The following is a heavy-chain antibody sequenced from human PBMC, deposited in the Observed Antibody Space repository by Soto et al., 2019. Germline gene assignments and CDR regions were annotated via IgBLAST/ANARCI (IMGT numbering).Heavy chain of an antibody. V-gene: IGHV3-74*01. CDR1: GFTFSRHW. Sequence: GGSLRLSCGASGFTFSRHWMHWVRQAPGKGLVWVSRINSDGTDTDYADSVKGRFTISRDNAKNTLYLQICSLSSDDTAFYYSTRVPDPLLVVSSSVNDGIDVCGRGTKVTV. J-gene: IGHJ6*02. CDR2: INSDGTDT. CDR3: TRVPDPLLVVSSSVNDGIDV. D-gene: IGHD2-15*01.